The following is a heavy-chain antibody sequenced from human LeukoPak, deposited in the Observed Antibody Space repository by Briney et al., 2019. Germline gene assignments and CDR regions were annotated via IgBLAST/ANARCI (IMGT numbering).Heavy chain of an antibody. Sequence: QPGGSLRFSCAASGFTFTTYSMTWVRQAPGKGLEWVSTINPGGITTYYADSVKGRFTISRDNSKNTVSLQMDSLRADDTAVYYCAKDRAGTPWADWGQGTLVTVSS. D-gene: IGHD1-1*01. V-gene: IGHV3-23*01. CDR1: GFTFTTYS. J-gene: IGHJ4*02. CDR2: INPGGITT. CDR3: AKDRAGTPWAD.